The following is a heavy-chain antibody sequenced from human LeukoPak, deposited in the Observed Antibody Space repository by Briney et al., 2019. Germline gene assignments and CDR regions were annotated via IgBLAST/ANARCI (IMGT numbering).Heavy chain of an antibody. CDR3: ARLGYDSSGYYYFDY. Sequence: GESLKISCEGSGYTFTSYWIAWVRQMPGKGLEWMGIIYPGDSDTRYSPSFQGQVTISADKSISTAYLQWSSLKASDTAMYYCARLGYDSSGYYYFDYWGQGTLVTVSS. CDR1: GYTFTSYW. J-gene: IGHJ4*02. CDR2: IYPGDSDT. V-gene: IGHV5-51*01. D-gene: IGHD3-22*01.